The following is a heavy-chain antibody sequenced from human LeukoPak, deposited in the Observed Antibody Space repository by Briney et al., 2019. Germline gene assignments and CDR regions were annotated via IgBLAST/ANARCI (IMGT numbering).Heavy chain of an antibody. V-gene: IGHV3-23*01. CDR2: ISGSSTTT. D-gene: IGHD1-26*01. CDR3: AKDESGSFLFDY. J-gene: IGHJ4*02. CDR1: GFTFSSYA. Sequence: GGSLRLSCAASGFTFSSYAMAWVRQAPGKGLEWVSTISGSSTTTYYADSVKGRFTISRDNSKNTLYLQMNSLRAEDTAVYYCAKDESGSFLFDYWGQGTLVTVSS.